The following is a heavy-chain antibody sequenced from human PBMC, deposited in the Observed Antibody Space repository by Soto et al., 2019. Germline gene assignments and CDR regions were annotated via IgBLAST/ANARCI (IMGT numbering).Heavy chain of an antibody. CDR2: IYYSGST. CDR3: ASKAQLPQDYYYYYGMDV. CDR1: GGSICSSGYY. V-gene: IGHV4-39*01. J-gene: IGHJ6*02. Sequence: PSETLSLTCTVSGGSICSSGYYWGWIRQPPGKGLEWIGSIYYSGSTYYNPSLKSRVTISVNTSENQFSLKLSSVTAADTAVYYCASKAQLPQDYYYYYGMDVWGQGTTVTVSS. D-gene: IGHD2-2*01.